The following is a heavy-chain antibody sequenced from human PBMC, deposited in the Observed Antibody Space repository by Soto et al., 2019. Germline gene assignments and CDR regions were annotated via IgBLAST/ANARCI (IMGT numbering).Heavy chain of an antibody. D-gene: IGHD2-15*01. CDR2: VIPMFGTA. CDR1: GGIFTASA. CDR3: AREAVVVAATYYYYGMDV. V-gene: IGHV1-69*13. J-gene: IGHJ6*02. Sequence: SVKVSCKSSGGIFTASAISWVRQAPGQGPEWMGGVIPMFGTANYPQRFQGRVTINADESTSTAYMELRSLRSDDTAVYYCAREAVVVAATYYYYGMDVWGQGTTVTVSS.